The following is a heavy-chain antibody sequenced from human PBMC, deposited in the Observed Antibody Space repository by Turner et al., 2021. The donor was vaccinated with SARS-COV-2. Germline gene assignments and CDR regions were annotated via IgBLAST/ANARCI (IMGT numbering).Heavy chain of an antibody. J-gene: IGHJ4*02. CDR1: GFTFTTYE. CDR3: ARVYSSSSGKGVDY. V-gene: IGHV3-48*03. CDR2: ISSIASTI. Sequence: EVQLVESGGGLVQPGGTLRLTCAASGFTFTTYEMNWVRQAPGKGLEWVSYISSIASTIYYADSVKGRFTISRDNAKNSLYLQMNSLRAEDTALYYCARVYSSSSGKGVDYWGQGTLVTVSS. D-gene: IGHD6-13*01.